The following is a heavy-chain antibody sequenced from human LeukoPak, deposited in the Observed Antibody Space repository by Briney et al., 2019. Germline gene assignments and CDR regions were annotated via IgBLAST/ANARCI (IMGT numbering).Heavy chain of an antibody. D-gene: IGHD2-15*01. CDR3: TRDIRGGSQGADWYFDL. CDR1: GGSFSSYY. CDR2: IYYTGSTNSGST. Sequence: SETLSLTCTVSGGSFSSYYWSWIRQPPGKGLGCIAYIYYTGSTNSGSTDYNPSLKSRVTISVDTSKNQFSLNLTSVTAEDTAVYYCTRDIRGGSQGADWYFDLWGRGTLVTVSS. J-gene: IGHJ2*01. V-gene: IGHV4-59*01.